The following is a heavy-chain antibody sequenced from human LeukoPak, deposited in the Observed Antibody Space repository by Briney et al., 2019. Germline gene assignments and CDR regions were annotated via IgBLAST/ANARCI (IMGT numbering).Heavy chain of an antibody. V-gene: IGHV3-9*01. J-gene: IGHJ4*02. CDR1: GFTFDDYA. CDR2: ISWNSGSI. Sequence: GRSLRLSCAASGFTFDDYAMHWVRQAPGKGLEWVSGISWNSGSIGYADSVKGRSTISRDNAKNSLYLQMNSLRAEDTALYYCAKDLTYSSSSGFDYWGQGTLVTVSS. CDR3: AKDLTYSSSSGFDY. D-gene: IGHD6-6*01.